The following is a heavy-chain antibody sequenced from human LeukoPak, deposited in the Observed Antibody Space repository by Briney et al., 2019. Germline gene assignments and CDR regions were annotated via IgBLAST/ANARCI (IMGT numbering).Heavy chain of an antibody. V-gene: IGHV4-59*01. CDR3: ARIVGASYGMDV. CDR2: IYYTGST. CDR1: GGSISSYY. J-gene: IGHJ6*02. D-gene: IGHD1-26*01. Sequence: SETLSLTCTVSGGSISSYYWSWIRQPPGKGLEWIGYIYYTGSTDYNPSLKSRVAISVDTSKNQFSLKLSSVTAADTAVYYCARIVGASYGMDVWGQGTTVTVSS.